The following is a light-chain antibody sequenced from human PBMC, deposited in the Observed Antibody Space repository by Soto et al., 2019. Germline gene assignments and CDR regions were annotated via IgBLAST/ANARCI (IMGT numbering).Light chain of an antibody. V-gene: IGKV1-8*01. Sequence: AVRMTQSPSSFSASTGDRVTITCRASEGISGYLAWYQQKPGKAPKVPIYAASTLQSGVPSRFRGSGSGTDFTLTISSLQSEDYATYYCQQYYTYPLTFGGGTRVEIK. CDR3: QQYYTYPLT. CDR2: AAS. J-gene: IGKJ4*01. CDR1: EGISGY.